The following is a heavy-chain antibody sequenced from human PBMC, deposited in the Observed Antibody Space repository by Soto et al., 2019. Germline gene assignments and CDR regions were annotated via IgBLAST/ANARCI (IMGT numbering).Heavy chain of an antibody. D-gene: IGHD3-10*01. Sequence: SEPLSLTCAVSGGSITSSNWWSWVRQPPGKGLEWIGEIYHSGSTNYNPSLKSRVTISVDKSKNQFSLKLSSVTAADTAVYYCARLAYYYGSGSYYNNYYYGMDVWGQGTTVT. CDR2: IYHSGST. V-gene: IGHV4-4*02. CDR3: ARLAYYYGSGSYYNNYYYGMDV. J-gene: IGHJ6*02. CDR1: GGSITSSNW.